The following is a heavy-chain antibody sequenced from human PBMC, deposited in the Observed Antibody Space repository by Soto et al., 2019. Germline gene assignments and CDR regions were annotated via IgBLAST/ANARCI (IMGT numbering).Heavy chain of an antibody. V-gene: IGHV5-10-1*01. CDR2: IDPAESDS. Sequence: PGESLKISCKASGYSFSIYLISWVRQMPGKGLEYMGKIDPAESDSNYSPSFQGHVTISVDKPISTAYLQWSSLKASDTATYYCARSGHDYSNSGMDVWGQGTTVTVSS. CDR1: GYSFSIYL. D-gene: IGHD4-4*01. CDR3: ARSGHDYSNSGMDV. J-gene: IGHJ6*02.